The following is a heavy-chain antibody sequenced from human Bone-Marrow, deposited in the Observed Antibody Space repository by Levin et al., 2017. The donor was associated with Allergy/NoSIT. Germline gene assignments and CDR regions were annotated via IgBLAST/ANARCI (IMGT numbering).Heavy chain of an antibody. V-gene: IGHV3-23*01. D-gene: IGHD1/OR15-1a*01. J-gene: IGHJ3*02. CDR1: GFTFSSYA. CDR2: ISGSGGST. CDR3: AKSFLIPRTGGAGAFDI. Sequence: GESLKISCAASGFTFSSYAMSWVRQAPGKGLEWVSAISGSGGSTYYADSVKGRFTISRDNSKNTLYLQMNSLRAEDTAVYYCAKSFLIPRTGGAGAFDIWGQGTMVTVSS.